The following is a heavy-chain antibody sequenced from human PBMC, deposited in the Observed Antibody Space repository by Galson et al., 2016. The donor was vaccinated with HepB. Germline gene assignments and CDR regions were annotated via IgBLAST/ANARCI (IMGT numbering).Heavy chain of an antibody. J-gene: IGHJ6*02. D-gene: IGHD2-8*01. Sequence: QSGAEVKKPGESLKISCKSSGYIFTNYWIGWVRQMPGKGLEWMGIIYPGDSDTRYSPSFQGQVTISADRSTSTAYLRWRSLKASDTAIYYCARQERFSRFTEEVGTVYVYGMDVWGQGTAVTVSS. CDR2: IYPGDSDT. CDR1: GYIFTNYW. V-gene: IGHV5-51*01. CDR3: ARQERFSRFTEEVGTVYVYGMDV.